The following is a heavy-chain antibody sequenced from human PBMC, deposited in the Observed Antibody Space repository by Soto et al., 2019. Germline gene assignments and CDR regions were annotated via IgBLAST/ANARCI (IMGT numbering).Heavy chain of an antibody. CDR3: ARDSFPRYFDL. V-gene: IGHV3-21*01. CDR1: GFTFSSYS. Sequence: EVQLVESGGGLVKPGGSLRLSCAASGFTFSSYSMNWVRQAPGKGLEWVSSISSSSSYIYYADSVKGRFTISRDNAKNSLYLQMNSLSAEDTAVYYCARDSFPRYFDLWGRGTLVTVSS. J-gene: IGHJ2*01. CDR2: ISSSSSYI.